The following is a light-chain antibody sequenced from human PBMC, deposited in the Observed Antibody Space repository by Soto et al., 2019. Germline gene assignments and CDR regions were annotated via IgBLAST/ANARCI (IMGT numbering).Light chain of an antibody. CDR1: QGIRSY. Sequence: AIRMTQSPSSFSASTGDRVTITCRAGQGIRSYLAWYQQKPGKAPKLLIYAASTLQSGVPSRFSGSGSGTDFTLTISCLQSEDFATYYCQQYYSYPLVTFGGGTKVEIK. CDR2: AAS. J-gene: IGKJ4*01. V-gene: IGKV1-8*01. CDR3: QQYYSYPLVT.